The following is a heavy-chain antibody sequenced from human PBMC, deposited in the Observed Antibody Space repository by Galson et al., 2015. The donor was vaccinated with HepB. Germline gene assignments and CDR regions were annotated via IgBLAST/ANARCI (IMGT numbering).Heavy chain of an antibody. CDR3: ARDRDRDSSAWRDY. J-gene: IGHJ4*02. Sequence: SVKVSCKASGYTFTSYNINWVRQAPGQGLEWMGWINTNTGSPTYAQGFTGRFVFSSDTSVSTAYLQISSLKAEDTAVYYCARDRDRDSSAWRDYWGQGTLVTVSS. V-gene: IGHV7-4-1*02. CDR2: INTNTGSP. CDR1: GYTFTSYN. D-gene: IGHD6-19*01.